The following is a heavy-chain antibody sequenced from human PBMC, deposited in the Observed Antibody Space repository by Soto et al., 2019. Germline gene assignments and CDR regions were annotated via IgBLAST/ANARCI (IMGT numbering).Heavy chain of an antibody. J-gene: IGHJ6*03. V-gene: IGHV3-7*01. CDR1: GFSFSDYW. CDR2: INQEGSEK. CDR3: ARSRAGRIAATYYDCTDV. D-gene: IGHD2-15*01. Sequence: EVQLVESGGGLVQPGGSLILSCAAAGFSFSDYWMTWVRQPPGKGLEWVANINQEGSEKDSPDSVMARFTISRDNAKSSLYLQMNSLRAEDTAVYYCARSRAGRIAATYYDCTDVWGKGTTVTVSS.